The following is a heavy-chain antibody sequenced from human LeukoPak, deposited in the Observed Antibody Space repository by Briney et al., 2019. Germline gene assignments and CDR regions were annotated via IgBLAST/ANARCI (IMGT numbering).Heavy chain of an antibody. D-gene: IGHD3-10*01. CDR2: IYYSGNT. CDR1: GGSISSSSYY. CDR3: ARRPYYYDSGSPPHFDY. V-gene: IGHV4-39*01. Sequence: SETLSLTCTVSGGSISSSSYYWGWIRQPPGKGLEWIGSIYYSGNTYYNPSLKSRVTISVDTSKNQFSLKLSSVTAADTAVYYCARRPYYYDSGSPPHFDYWGQGTLVAVSS. J-gene: IGHJ4*02.